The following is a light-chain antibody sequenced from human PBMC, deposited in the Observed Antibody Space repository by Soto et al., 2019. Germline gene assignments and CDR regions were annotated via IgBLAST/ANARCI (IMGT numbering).Light chain of an antibody. CDR3: QQYNNWPPLT. CDR1: QSVSSN. J-gene: IGKJ4*01. CDR2: GAS. Sequence: EIVMTQSPATLSVSPGERATLSCRASQSVSSNLAWYQQKPGQAPRLLIYGASPRATGIPARFRGSGSGTDFTLTISSLQSEDFAVYYCQQYNNWPPLTFGGGTKVEIK. V-gene: IGKV3-15*01.